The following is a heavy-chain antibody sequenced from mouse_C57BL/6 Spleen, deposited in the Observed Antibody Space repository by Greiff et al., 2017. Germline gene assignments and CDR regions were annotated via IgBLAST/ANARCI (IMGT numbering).Heavy chain of an antibody. Sequence: VQLKESGPELVKPGASVKISCKASGYSFTGYYMNWVKQSPEKSLEWIGEINPSTGGNTYNQKFKAKATLTVDKSSSTAYMQRKSLTSEDSAVDYCARSGAWFAYWGQGTLVTVSA. CDR3: ARSGAWFAY. CDR1: GYSFTGYY. J-gene: IGHJ3*01. CDR2: INPSTGGN. V-gene: IGHV1-42*01. D-gene: IGHD1-1*02.